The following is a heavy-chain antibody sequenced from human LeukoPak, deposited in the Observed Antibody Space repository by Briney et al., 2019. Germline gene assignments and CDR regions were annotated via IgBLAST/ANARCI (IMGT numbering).Heavy chain of an antibody. CDR3: AKIEGTYYDFWSGYYTFDY. CDR2: ISGSGGST. V-gene: IGHV3-23*01. J-gene: IGHJ4*02. D-gene: IGHD3-3*01. Sequence: PGGSLRLSCAASGFTFSSYAMSWVRQAPGKGLEWVSAISGSGGSTYYADSVKGRFTISRDNSKNTLYLQMNSLRAEDTAVYYCAKIEGTYYDFWSGYYTFDYWGQGTLATVSS. CDR1: GFTFSSYA.